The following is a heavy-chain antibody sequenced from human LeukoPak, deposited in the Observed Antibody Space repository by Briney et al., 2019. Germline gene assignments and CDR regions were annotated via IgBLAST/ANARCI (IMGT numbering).Heavy chain of an antibody. J-gene: IGHJ6*02. D-gene: IGHD3-22*01. CDR2: ISGSGGST. Sequence: GGSLRLSCAASGFTLSSYAMTWVRQAPGKGLEWVSAISGSGGSTYYADSVKGRFTIFRDNSKNTLYLQMNSLRAEDTAVYYCARERVVYYYGMDVWGQGTTVTVSS. V-gene: IGHV3-23*01. CDR1: GFTLSSYA. CDR3: ARERVVYYYGMDV.